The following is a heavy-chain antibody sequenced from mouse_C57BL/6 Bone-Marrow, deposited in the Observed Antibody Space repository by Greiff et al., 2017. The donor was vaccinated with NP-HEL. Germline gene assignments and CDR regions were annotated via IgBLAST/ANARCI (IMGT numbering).Heavy chain of an antibody. CDR2: IYPRSGNT. Sequence: QVQLKQSGAELARPGASVKLSCKASGYTFTSYGISWVKQRTGQGLEWIGEIYPRSGNTYYNEKFKGKATLTADKSSSTAYMELRSLTSEDSAVYVCARGGSSPFAYWGQGTLVTVSA. CDR3: ARGGSSPFAY. V-gene: IGHV1-81*01. D-gene: IGHD1-1*01. CDR1: GYTFTSYG. J-gene: IGHJ3*01.